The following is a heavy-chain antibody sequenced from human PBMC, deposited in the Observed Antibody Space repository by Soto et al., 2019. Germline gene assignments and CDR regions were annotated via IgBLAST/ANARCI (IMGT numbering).Heavy chain of an antibody. CDR2: INSDGSRT. CDR3: ARETYRGFYFDY. V-gene: IGHV3-74*01. Sequence: QPGGSLRLSCAASGFTFTDYWTHWVRQAPGKGLVWVSRINSDGSRTSYADSVTGRFTISRDNAKNTLYLQMNSLRVEDTALYYCARETYRGFYFDYWGQGTPVTVSS. CDR1: GFTFTDYW. D-gene: IGHD4-4*01. J-gene: IGHJ4*02.